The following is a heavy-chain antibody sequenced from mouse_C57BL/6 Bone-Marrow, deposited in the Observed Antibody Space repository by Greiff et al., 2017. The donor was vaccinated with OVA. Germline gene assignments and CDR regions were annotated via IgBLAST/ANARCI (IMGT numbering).Heavy chain of an antibody. CDR3: ARCSLGRGYAMDY. CDR1: GYTFTSYD. J-gene: IGHJ4*01. D-gene: IGHD4-1*01. Sequence: VQLQQSGPELVKPGASVKLSCKASGYTFTSYDINWVKQRPGQGLEWIGWIYPRDGSTKYTEKFKGKATLTVDTSSSTAYMELHSLTSEDVAVYVCARCSLGRGYAMDYWGQGTSVTVSS. V-gene: IGHV1-85*01. CDR2: IYPRDGST.